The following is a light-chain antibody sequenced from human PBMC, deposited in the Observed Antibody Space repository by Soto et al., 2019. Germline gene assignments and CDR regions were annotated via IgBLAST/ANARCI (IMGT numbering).Light chain of an antibody. CDR2: AAS. Sequence: DIQMTQSPSSLSASVGDRVTITCRASHGISNYLAWYQQKPGKVPKLLIYAASTLQSGVPSRFSGSGSGTDFTLTISSLQPEDVATYYCQKYNSAPRVTFGQGTKVDIK. J-gene: IGKJ1*01. CDR3: QKYNSAPRVT. V-gene: IGKV1-27*01. CDR1: HGISNY.